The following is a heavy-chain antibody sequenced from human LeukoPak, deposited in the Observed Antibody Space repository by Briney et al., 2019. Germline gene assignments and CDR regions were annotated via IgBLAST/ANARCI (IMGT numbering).Heavy chain of an antibody. V-gene: IGHV3-30*03. CDR3: ARDVTPGYYDSSGYPDAFDI. D-gene: IGHD3-22*01. CDR1: GFTFSSYG. Sequence: GGSLRLSCAASGFTFSSYGMHWVRQAPGKGLEWVAVISYDGSNKYYADSVKGRFTISRDNAKNSLYLQMNSLRAEDTAVYYCARDVTPGYYDSSGYPDAFDIWGQGTMVTVSS. J-gene: IGHJ3*02. CDR2: ISYDGSNK.